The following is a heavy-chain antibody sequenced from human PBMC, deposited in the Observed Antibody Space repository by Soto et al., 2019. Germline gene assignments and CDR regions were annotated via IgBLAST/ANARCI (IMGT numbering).Heavy chain of an antibody. D-gene: IGHD6-19*01. V-gene: IGHV1-69*13. Sequence: SVKVSCKASGGTFSSYAISWVRQAPGQGLEWMGGIIPIFGTANYAQKLQGRVTITADESTSTAYLELSSLRSEDTAVYYCARETLPAIAVAGTRWFDPWGQGTLVTVSS. J-gene: IGHJ5*02. CDR3: ARETLPAIAVAGTRWFDP. CDR2: IIPIFGTA. CDR1: GGTFSSYA.